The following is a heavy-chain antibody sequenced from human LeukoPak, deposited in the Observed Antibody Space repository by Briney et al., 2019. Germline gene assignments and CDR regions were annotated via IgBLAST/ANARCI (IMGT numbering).Heavy chain of an antibody. Sequence: SETLSLTCTVSGGSISSSSYYWSWIRQSPGRGLEWIGDISDSRRTSYNPSLMSRVAISVDTSKNQFSLRVNSVTAADTAVYYCARHAYSNYEHWYFDLWGRSSLVTVSS. CDR3: ARHAYSNYEHWYFDL. J-gene: IGHJ2*01. V-gene: IGHV4-61*01. D-gene: IGHD4-11*01. CDR1: GGSISSSSYY. CDR2: ISDSRRT.